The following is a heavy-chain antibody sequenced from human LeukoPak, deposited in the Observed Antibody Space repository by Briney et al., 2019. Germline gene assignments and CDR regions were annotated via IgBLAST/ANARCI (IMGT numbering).Heavy chain of an antibody. J-gene: IGHJ4*02. D-gene: IGHD2-8*01. CDR2: VKEDGSTI. Sequence: GGSLRLSCAASGFNFINYWMSWVRQAPGKGLEWVANVKEDGSTIQYVDSVKGRFTISRDNAKNSLYLQMDSLRAEDTAVYYCVSQEVSAQWGQGTLVSVSS. CDR3: VSQEVSAQ. CDR1: GFNFINYW. V-gene: IGHV3-7*01.